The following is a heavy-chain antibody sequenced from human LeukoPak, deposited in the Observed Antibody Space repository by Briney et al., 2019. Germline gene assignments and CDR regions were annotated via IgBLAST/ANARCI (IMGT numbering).Heavy chain of an antibody. V-gene: IGHV1-69*05. CDR1: GCTFSSYA. CDR2: IIPIFGTA. Sequence: SVKVSCNASGCTFSSYAISWVRQAPGQGLEWMGRIIPIFGTANYAQKFQGRVTITTDESTSTAYMELSSLRSEDTAVYYCARRRESSGLIFDYWGQGTLVTVSS. CDR3: ARRRESSGLIFDY. D-gene: IGHD6-19*01. J-gene: IGHJ4*02.